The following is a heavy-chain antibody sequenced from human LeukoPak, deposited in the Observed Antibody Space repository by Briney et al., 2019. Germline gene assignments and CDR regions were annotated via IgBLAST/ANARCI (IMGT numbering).Heavy chain of an antibody. CDR2: IHSSGST. CDR1: GGSISIYY. D-gene: IGHD3-10*01. CDR3: AREHAGSMSRWFDP. Sequence: PSETLSLTCTVSGGSISIYYWSWIRQPAGKGLEWIGRIHSSGSTNQNPSLKSRVTMSVDTSKSQFSLKLSSATAADTAVYYCAREHAGSMSRWFDPWGQGTLVTVSS. V-gene: IGHV4-4*07. J-gene: IGHJ5*02.